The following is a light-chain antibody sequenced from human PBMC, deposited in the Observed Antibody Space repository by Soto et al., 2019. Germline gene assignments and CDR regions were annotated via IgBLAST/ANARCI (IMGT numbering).Light chain of an antibody. CDR1: SSDVGSYNR. CDR2: EVS. Sequence: QFALTQPPSVSGSPGQSVTISCTGTSSDVGSYNRVSWYQQPPGTAPKLMIYEVSNRPSGVPDRFSGSKSGNTASLTISGLQAEDEADYYCSSYTSSSTFVFGGGTKLTVL. CDR3: SSYTSSSTFV. J-gene: IGLJ2*01. V-gene: IGLV2-18*02.